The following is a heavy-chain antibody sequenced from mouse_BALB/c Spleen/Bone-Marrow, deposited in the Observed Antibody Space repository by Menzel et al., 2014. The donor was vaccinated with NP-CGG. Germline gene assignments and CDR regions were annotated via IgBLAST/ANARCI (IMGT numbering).Heavy chain of an antibody. D-gene: IGHD2-14*01. CDR2: IYPGNINI. Sequence: QVQLKQSGPELVKPGASMMISCKASGYTFTTYFIHWVKQRPGQGLEWIGWIYPGNINIKYNENFKDKVTLTADKSSNTAHLQFSSLTSEDSAVYFCARGDYYRSVMDYWGQGTSVTVSS. CDR3: ARGDYYRSVMDY. J-gene: IGHJ4*01. CDR1: GYTFTTYF. V-gene: IGHV1S56*01.